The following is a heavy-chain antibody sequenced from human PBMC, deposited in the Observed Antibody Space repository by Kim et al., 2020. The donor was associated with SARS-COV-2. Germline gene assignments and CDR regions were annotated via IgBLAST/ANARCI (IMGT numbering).Heavy chain of an antibody. CDR2: INHSGST. D-gene: IGHD6-6*01. CDR1: GGSFSGYY. V-gene: IGHV4-34*01. CDR3: ARIPPRRPATRYYYYGMDV. Sequence: SETLSLTCAVYGGSFSGYYWSWIRQPPGKGLEWIGEINHSGSTNYNPSLKSRVTISVDTSKNQFSLKLSSVTAADTAVYYCARIPPRRPATRYYYYGMDVWGQGTTVTVSS. J-gene: IGHJ6*02.